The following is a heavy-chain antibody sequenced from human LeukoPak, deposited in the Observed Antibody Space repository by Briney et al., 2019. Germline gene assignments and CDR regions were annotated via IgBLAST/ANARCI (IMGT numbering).Heavy chain of an antibody. CDR2: IIPIFGTA. CDR1: GGTFSSHA. J-gene: IGHJ4*02. Sequence: SVKVSCKASGGTFSSHAISWVRQAPGQGLEWMGGIIPIFGTANYAQKFQGRVTITADESTSTAYMELSSLRSEDTAVYYCARDRAGTGYSSGGSCYSAGYWGQGTLVTVSS. V-gene: IGHV1-69*13. CDR3: ARDRAGTGYSSGGSCYSAGY. D-gene: IGHD2-15*01.